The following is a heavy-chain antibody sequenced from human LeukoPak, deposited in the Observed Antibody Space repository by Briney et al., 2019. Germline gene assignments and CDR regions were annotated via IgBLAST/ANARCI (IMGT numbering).Heavy chain of an antibody. CDR3: ARVVVVVAATDYFDY. V-gene: IGHV4-31*03. CDR1: GGSISSGGYY. J-gene: IGHJ4*02. D-gene: IGHD2-15*01. CDR2: IYYSGST. Sequence: SQTLSLTCTVSGGSISSGGYYWSWIRQHPGKGLEWIGYIYYSGSTNYNPSLKSRVTISVDTSKNQFSLKLSSVTAADTAVYYCARVVVVVAATDYFDYWGQGTLVTVSP.